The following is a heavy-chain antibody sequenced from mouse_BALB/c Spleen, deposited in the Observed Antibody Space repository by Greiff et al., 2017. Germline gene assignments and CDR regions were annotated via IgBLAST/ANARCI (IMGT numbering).Heavy chain of an antibody. J-gene: IGHJ3*01. CDR3: ARSTMITAWFAY. CDR2: INPSTGYT. CDR1: GYTFTSYW. D-gene: IGHD2-4*01. V-gene: IGHV1-7*01. Sequence: VQLQQSGAELAKPGASVKMSCKASGYTFTSYWMHWVKQRPGQGLEWIGYINPSTGYTEYNQKFKDKATLTADKSSSTAYMQLSSLTSEDSAVYYCARSTMITAWFAYWGQGTLVTVSA.